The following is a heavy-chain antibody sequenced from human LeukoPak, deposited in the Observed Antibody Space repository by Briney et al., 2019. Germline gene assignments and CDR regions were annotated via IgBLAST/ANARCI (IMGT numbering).Heavy chain of an antibody. CDR2: IKPDGTST. Sequence: GGPLRLSCAASGFTFSYYWMHWVRQAPGKGLVWVARIKPDGTSTTYADSVKGRFTISRDNAKNTLYLQMNSLRVEDTAVYYCARDRGTVTTGLPYYYYGMDVWGRGTTVTVSS. J-gene: IGHJ6*02. D-gene: IGHD4-17*01. CDR1: GFTFSYYW. V-gene: IGHV3-74*03. CDR3: ARDRGTVTTGLPYYYYGMDV.